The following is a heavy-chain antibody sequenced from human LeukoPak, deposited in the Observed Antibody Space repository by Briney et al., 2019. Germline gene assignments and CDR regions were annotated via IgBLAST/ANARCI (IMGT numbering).Heavy chain of an antibody. V-gene: IGHV4-39*01. CDR3: VGAYGSGSYSPWFDP. CDR2: MCFSGTT. CDR1: GGSISGSIYY. J-gene: IGHJ5*02. D-gene: IGHD3-10*01. Sequence: KTSETLSLTCTVSGGSISGSIYYWGWIRQPPGKGLEWIGSMCFSGTTYYNPSFKSRVTISIDTSKNQFSLELSSVTAADTAVYYCVGAYGSGSYSPWFDPWGQGTLVTVSS.